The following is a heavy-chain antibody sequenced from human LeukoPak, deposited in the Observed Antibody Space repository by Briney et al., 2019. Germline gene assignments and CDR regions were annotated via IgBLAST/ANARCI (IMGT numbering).Heavy chain of an antibody. CDR3: ASSPGGTGAFDV. Sequence: SETLSLTCTVSGGSISIYYWSWIRQPPGQGLEWIGYIYYSGSSNYNPSLKSRVTISADTSKNQFSLRLSSVTAADTAVYYCASSPGGTGAFDVWGQGTMVTVSS. V-gene: IGHV4-59*01. D-gene: IGHD1-1*01. CDR2: IYYSGSS. J-gene: IGHJ3*01. CDR1: GGSISIYY.